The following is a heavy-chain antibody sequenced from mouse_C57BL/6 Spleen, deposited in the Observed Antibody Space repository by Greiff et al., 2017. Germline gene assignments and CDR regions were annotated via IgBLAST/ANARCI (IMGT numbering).Heavy chain of an antibody. CDR1: GYTFTDYY. CDR2: IYPGSGNT. D-gene: IGHD1-1*01. Sequence: VQLVESGAELVRPGASVKPSCKASGYTFTDYYINWVKQRPGQGLEWIARIYPGSGNTYYNEKFKGKATLTAEKSSSTAYMQLSSLTSEDSAVYFCARSPYYYGRSLYYFDYWGQGTTLTVSS. V-gene: IGHV1-76*01. CDR3: ARSPYYYGRSLYYFDY. J-gene: IGHJ2*01.